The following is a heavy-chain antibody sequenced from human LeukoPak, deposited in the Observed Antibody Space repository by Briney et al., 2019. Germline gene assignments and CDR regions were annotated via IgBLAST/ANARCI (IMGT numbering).Heavy chain of an antibody. V-gene: IGHV4-59*11. Sequence: KPSETLSLTCTVSGGSISSHYWTWIRQSPVKGLEWIGDISNSGSTSYNPSLKSRVTISIDTSKNQFSLKPSSVTAADTAVYYCGRDALVGYFSYYYMDVWGKGTTVTVSS. CDR1: GGSISSHY. CDR3: GRDALVGYFSYYYMDV. D-gene: IGHD2-15*01. J-gene: IGHJ6*03. CDR2: ISNSGST.